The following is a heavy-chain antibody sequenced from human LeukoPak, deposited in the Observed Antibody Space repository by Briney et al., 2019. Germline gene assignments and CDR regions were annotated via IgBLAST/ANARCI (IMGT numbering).Heavy chain of an antibody. Sequence: GGSLRLSCAASGFTFSSYWMSWVRQAPGKGLEWVANINQDGGEKYYVDSVKGRFTISRGNAKNSLYLQMNSLRAEDTAVYYCASIVVVIGTRSFDYWGQGSLVSVSS. J-gene: IGHJ4*02. CDR1: GFTFSSYW. CDR3: ASIVVVIGTRSFDY. V-gene: IGHV3-7*01. CDR2: INQDGGEK. D-gene: IGHD2-15*01.